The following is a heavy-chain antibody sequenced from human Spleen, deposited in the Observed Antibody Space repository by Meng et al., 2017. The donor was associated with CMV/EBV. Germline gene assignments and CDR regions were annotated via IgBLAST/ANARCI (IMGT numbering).Heavy chain of an antibody. CDR3: AKSLFGGVVGPLFDY. Sequence: SGFTFSGYGMGWVRQAPGKGLGWVSVVYSGGSSTYSADSVKGRFTISRDNSKNTLYLQMNSLRAEDTAVYYCAKSLFGGVVGPLFDYWGQGTLVTVSS. V-gene: IGHV3-23*03. CDR2: VYSGGSST. D-gene: IGHD2-2*01. CDR1: GFTFSGYG. J-gene: IGHJ4*02.